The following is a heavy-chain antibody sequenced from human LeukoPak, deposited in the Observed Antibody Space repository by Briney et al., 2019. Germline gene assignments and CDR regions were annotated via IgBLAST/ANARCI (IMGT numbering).Heavy chain of an antibody. Sequence: GASVKVSCKASGYTFTSYHIHWARQAPGQGLEWMGWISAYNGNTNYAQKLQGRVTMTTDTSTSTAYMELRSLRSDDTAVYYCARVPYDILTGQTIPYFDYWGQGTLVTVSS. D-gene: IGHD3-9*01. CDR3: ARVPYDILTGQTIPYFDY. CDR1: GYTFTSYH. CDR2: ISAYNGNT. V-gene: IGHV1-18*04. J-gene: IGHJ4*02.